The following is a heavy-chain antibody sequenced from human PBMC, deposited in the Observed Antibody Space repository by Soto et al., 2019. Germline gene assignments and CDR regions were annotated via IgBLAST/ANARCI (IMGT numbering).Heavy chain of an antibody. J-gene: IGHJ4*02. CDR2: ISASGGST. D-gene: IGHD2-2*01. V-gene: IGHV3-23*01. CDR1: GFIFSSYA. Sequence: EVQLLESGGGLVQPGGSLRLSCAASGFIFSSYAMNWVRQAPGKGLEWVSGISASGGSTYYADSVKGRFTISRDNSKNTLYLQMNSLRAEDRAVYYCAKDRHCSTTSCFHDYWGQGTLVTVSS. CDR3: AKDRHCSTTSCFHDY.